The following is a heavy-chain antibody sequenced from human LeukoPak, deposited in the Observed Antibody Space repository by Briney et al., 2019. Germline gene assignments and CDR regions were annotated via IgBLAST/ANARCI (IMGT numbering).Heavy chain of an antibody. D-gene: IGHD5-18*01. CDR1: GFTFSSYS. J-gene: IGHJ4*02. Sequence: PGGSLRLSCAASGFTFSSYSMNWVRQAPGKGLEWVSSISSSSSYICYADSVKGRFTISRDNAKNSLYLQMNSLRAEDTAVYYCAREVGIQLWTTHWGQGTLVTVSS. CDR3: AREVGIQLWTTH. V-gene: IGHV3-21*01. CDR2: ISSSSSYI.